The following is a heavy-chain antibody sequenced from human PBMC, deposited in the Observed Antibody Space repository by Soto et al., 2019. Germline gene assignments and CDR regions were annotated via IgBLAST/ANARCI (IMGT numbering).Heavy chain of an antibody. Sequence: EVQLVESGGGLIQSGGSLRLSCAASGFNVSTTYMAWVRQAPGKGLEWVSSIYSGGTTYYADSVKGRFTISRDNSKNTLYLKMNSLRVDDTAVYYCARDRSGDSSGYYGWDWGQGTLVPVSS. CDR2: IYSGGTT. V-gene: IGHV3-53*01. CDR1: GFNVSTTY. CDR3: ARDRSGDSSGYYGWD. D-gene: IGHD3-22*01. J-gene: IGHJ4*02.